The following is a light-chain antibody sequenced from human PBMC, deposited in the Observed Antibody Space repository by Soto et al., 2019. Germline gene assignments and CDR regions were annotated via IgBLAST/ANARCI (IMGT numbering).Light chain of an antibody. CDR1: SSNLAYNS. CDR3: GAWDDSLNVYV. CDR2: DDN. Sequence: QSVLTQPPSVPAAPGQDVTISCSGSSSNLAYNSLSWYQQLPGTAPKLLIYDDNKRPSGIPARFSGSKSGTSATLGITGLETGDEADYYCGAWDDSLNVYVFGSGTKVTVL. J-gene: IGLJ1*01. V-gene: IGLV1-51*01.